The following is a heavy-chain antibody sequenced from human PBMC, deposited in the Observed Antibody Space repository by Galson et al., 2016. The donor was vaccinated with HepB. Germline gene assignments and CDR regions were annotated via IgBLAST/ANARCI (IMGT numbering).Heavy chain of an antibody. CDR2: ISWNSGRI. V-gene: IGHV3-9*01. CDR3: AKALVRGSFYYYYYSMDV. D-gene: IGHD3-10*01. J-gene: IGHJ6*02. Sequence: SLRLSCAASEFTFGEYAMHWVRQAPGKGLEWISGISWNSGRIGYADSVRGRFTISRDNVKNSLYLQMNSLRAEDTALYYCAKALVRGSFYYYYYSMDVWGQGTTVTVSS. CDR1: EFTFGEYA.